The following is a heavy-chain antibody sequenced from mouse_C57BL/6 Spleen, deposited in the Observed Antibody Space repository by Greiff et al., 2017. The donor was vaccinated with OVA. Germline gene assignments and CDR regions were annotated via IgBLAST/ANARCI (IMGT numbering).Heavy chain of an antibody. Sequence: QVQLQQSGPELVKPGASVKISCKASGYAFSSSWMNWVKQRPGKGLEWIGRIYPGDGDTNYNGKFKGKATLTADKSSSTAYMQLSSLTSEDSAIYFCARGGDYYGSSHLDFDYWGQGTTLTVSS. CDR1: GYAFSSSW. D-gene: IGHD1-1*01. CDR3: ARGGDYYGSSHLDFDY. CDR2: IYPGDGDT. V-gene: IGHV1-82*01. J-gene: IGHJ2*01.